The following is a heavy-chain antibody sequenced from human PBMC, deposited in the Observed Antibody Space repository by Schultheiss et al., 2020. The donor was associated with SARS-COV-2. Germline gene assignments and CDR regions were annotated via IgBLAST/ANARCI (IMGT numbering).Heavy chain of an antibody. V-gene: IGHV3-23*01. J-gene: IGHJ6*02. Sequence: GGSLRLSCAASGFTFSSYSMNWVRQAPGKGLEWVSAISGSGGSTYYADSVKGRFTISRDNSKNTLYLQMNSLRAEDTAVYYCARSGAPSYYDFWSYYYYGMDVWGQGTTVTVSS. D-gene: IGHD3-3*01. CDR3: ARSGAPSYYDFWSYYYYGMDV. CDR1: GFTFSSYS. CDR2: ISGSGGST.